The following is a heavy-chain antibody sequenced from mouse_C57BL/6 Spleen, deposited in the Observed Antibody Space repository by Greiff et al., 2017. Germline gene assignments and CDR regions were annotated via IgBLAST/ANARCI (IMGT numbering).Heavy chain of an antibody. CDR1: GFNIKDYY. Sequence: VQLQQSGAELVKPGASVKLSCTASGFNIKDYYMHWVKQRTEQGLEWNGRIDPEDGETKYAPKFQGKATIPADTSSNTAYLQLSSLTSVDTAVYYCARGDNPYYYTMDCWGQGTSVTVSS. CDR2: IDPEDGET. D-gene: IGHD1-3*01. CDR3: ARGDNPYYYTMDC. J-gene: IGHJ4*01. V-gene: IGHV14-2*01.